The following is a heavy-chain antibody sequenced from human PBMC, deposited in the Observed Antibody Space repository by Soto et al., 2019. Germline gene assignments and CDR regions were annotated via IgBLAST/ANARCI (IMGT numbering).Heavy chain of an antibody. D-gene: IGHD2-8*01. CDR1: GYSFTSYW. J-gene: IGHJ6*02. V-gene: IGHV5-10-1*01. Sequence: GESLKISCKGSGYSFTSYWISWVRQMPGKGLEWMGRIDPSDSYTNYSPSFQGHVTISADKSISTAYLQWSSLKASDTAMYYCARHGGKGCTNGVCSTGDYYYYGMDVWGQGTTVTVSS. CDR2: IDPSDSYT. CDR3: ARHGGKGCTNGVCSTGDYYYYGMDV.